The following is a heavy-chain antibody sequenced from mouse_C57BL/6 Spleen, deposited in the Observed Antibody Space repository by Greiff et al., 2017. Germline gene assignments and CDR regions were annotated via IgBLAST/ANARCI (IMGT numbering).Heavy chain of an antibody. D-gene: IGHD2-5*01. V-gene: IGHV5-16*01. J-gene: IGHJ2*01. CDR2: INYDGSST. CDR1: GFTFSDYY. CDR3: ARERDYSNYPHFDY. Sequence: EVNLVESEGGLVQPGSSMKLSCTASGFTFSDYYMAWVRQVPEKGLEWVANINYDGSSTYYLDSLKSRFIISRDNAKNILYLQMSSLKSEDTATYYCARERDYSNYPHFDYWGQGTTLTVSS.